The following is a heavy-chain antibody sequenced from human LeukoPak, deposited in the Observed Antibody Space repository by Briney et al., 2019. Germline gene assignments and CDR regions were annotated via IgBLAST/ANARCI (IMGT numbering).Heavy chain of an antibody. CDR2: ISYDGSNK. Sequence: PGGSLRLSCAASGFTFSSYGMHWVRQAPGKGLEWVAVISYDGSNKYYADSVKGRFTISRDNSKNTLYLQMNSLRAEDAAVYYCARVGYSGYDYPQNDIWGQGTMVTVSS. J-gene: IGHJ3*02. V-gene: IGHV3-30*03. D-gene: IGHD5-12*01. CDR1: GFTFSSYG. CDR3: ARVGYSGYDYPQNDI.